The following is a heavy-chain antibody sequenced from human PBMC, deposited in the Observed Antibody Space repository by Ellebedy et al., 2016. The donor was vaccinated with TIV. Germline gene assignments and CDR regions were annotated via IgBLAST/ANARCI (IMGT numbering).Heavy chain of an antibody. CDR1: GVIFSDSY. Sequence: GESLKISCVVSGVIFSDSYMSWIRQAPGKGLEWISYISPTSDVIHYADSVRGRFTISRDNARNSLYLQMNSLRDEDTAMYYCTRDYERLHFDYWGQGTLVTVSS. CDR3: TRDYERLHFDY. J-gene: IGHJ4*02. CDR2: ISPTSDVI. V-gene: IGHV3-11*01. D-gene: IGHD6-25*01.